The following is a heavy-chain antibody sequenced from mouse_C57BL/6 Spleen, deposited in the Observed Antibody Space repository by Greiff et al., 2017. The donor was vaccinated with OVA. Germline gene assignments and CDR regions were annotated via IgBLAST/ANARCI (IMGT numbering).Heavy chain of an antibody. Sequence: VQLQQPGAELVKPGASVKLSCKASGYTFTSYWMHWVKQRPGRGLEWIGRIDPNSGGTKYNEKFKSKATLTVDKPSSTAYLQLSSLTSEDSAVYYCARGSYDYDWFAYWGQGTLVTVSA. V-gene: IGHV1-72*01. J-gene: IGHJ3*01. CDR3: ARGSYDYDWFAY. CDR2: IDPNSGGT. CDR1: GYTFTSYW. D-gene: IGHD2-4*01.